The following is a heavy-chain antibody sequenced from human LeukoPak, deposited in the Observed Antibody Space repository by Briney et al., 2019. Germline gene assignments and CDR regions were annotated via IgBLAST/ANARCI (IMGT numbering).Heavy chain of an antibody. Sequence: GGSLRLSCAASGFTFSSYSMNWVRQAPGKGLEWVSVIYSGGSTYYADSVKGRFTISRDNSKNTLYLQMNSLRAEDTAVYYCASKPFDYWGQGTLVTVSS. CDR3: ASKPFDY. J-gene: IGHJ4*02. CDR2: IYSGGST. CDR1: GFTFSSYS. V-gene: IGHV3-66*01.